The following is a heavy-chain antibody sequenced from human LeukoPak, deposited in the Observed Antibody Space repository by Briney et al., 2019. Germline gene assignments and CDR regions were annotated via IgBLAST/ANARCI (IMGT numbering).Heavy chain of an antibody. CDR1: GYTFTSYG. CDR2: VSAYNGNT. V-gene: IGHV1-18*01. CDR3: ARCFYKLNWNYEGDDY. J-gene: IGHJ4*02. Sequence: GASVKVSCKASGYTFTSYGISWVRQAPGQGLEWMGWVSAYNGNTNYAQKLQGRVTMTTDTSTSTAYMELRSLRSDDTAVYYCARCFYKLNWNYEGDDYWGQGTLVTVSS. D-gene: IGHD1-7*01.